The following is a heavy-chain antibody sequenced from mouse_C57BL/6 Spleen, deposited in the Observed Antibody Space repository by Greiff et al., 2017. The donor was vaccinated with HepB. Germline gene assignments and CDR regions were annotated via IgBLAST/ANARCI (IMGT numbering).Heavy chain of an antibody. CDR2: IHPNSGST. D-gene: IGHD1-1*01. CDR3: ARSEYYGSSYWYFDV. Sequence: VQLQQSGAELVKPGASVKLSCKASGYTFTSYWMHWVKQRPGQGLEWIGMIHPNSGSTNYNEKFKSKATLTVDKSSSTAYMQLSSLTSEDSAVYYCARSEYYGSSYWYFDVWGTGTTVTVSS. J-gene: IGHJ1*03. V-gene: IGHV1-64*01. CDR1: GYTFTSYW.